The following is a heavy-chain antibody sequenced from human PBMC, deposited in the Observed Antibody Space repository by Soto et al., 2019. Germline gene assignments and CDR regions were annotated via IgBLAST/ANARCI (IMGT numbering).Heavy chain of an antibody. D-gene: IGHD6-6*01. CDR2: INHSGST. V-gene: IGHV4-34*01. Sequence: SETLSLTCAVYGGSFSGYYWCWIRQPPGKGLEWIGEINHSGSTNYNPSLKSRVTISVDTSKNQFSLKLSSVTAADTAVYYCARWSSSVFDYWGQGTLVTVSS. CDR1: GGSFSGYY. CDR3: ARWSSSVFDY. J-gene: IGHJ4*02.